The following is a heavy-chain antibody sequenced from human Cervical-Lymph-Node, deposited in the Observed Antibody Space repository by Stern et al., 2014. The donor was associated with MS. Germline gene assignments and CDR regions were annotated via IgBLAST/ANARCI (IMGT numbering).Heavy chain of an antibody. CDR2: IIPIFGTA. CDR1: GGTFRNYA. J-gene: IGHJ4*02. CDR3: ARGWSYDILTGYSY. V-gene: IGHV1-69*01. D-gene: IGHD3-9*01. Sequence: QLVQSGAEVKKPGSSVKVSCKASGGTFRNYAISWVRQAPGQGLEWMGGIIPIFGTANYAQKFQGRVTITADESTSTAYMELSSLRFEDTAVYYCARGWSYDILTGYSYWGQGTLVTVSS.